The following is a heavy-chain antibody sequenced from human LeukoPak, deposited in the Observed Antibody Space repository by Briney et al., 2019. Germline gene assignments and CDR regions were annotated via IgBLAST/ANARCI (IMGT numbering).Heavy chain of an antibody. CDR1: GGSISNYY. J-gene: IGHJ4*02. CDR2: IHISGNT. Sequence: SETLSLTCTVSGGSISNYYWTWIRQSAGKGLEWIGRIHISGNTDFNPSLKSRVTMSVDMSKNQFSLNLSSVTAADTAVYYCGRGGSGWHYFDYWGQGSLVTVSS. V-gene: IGHV4-4*07. CDR3: GRGGSGWHYFDY. D-gene: IGHD6-19*01.